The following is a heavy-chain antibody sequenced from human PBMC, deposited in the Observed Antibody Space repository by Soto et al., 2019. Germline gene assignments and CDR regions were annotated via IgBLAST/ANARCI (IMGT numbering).Heavy chain of an antibody. D-gene: IGHD5-12*01. J-gene: IGHJ4*02. CDR1: NGSISSSNW. Sequence: QVQLQESGPGLVKPSGTLSLTCTVSNGSISSSNWWSWVRQSPGKGLAWIGEVAQNGYVGSIPSLKGRLTILLDRPTNRFSLRLTSVTVSDTAVYYCARNRLDGYDFDSRGKGILLTVSS. CDR2: VAQNGYV. CDR3: ARNRLDGYDFDS. V-gene: IGHV4-4*02.